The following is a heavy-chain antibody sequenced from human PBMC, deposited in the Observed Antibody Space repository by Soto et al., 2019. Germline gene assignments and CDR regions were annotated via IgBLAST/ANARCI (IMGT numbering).Heavy chain of an antibody. CDR2: IDPSDSYT. V-gene: IGHV5-10-1*01. D-gene: IGHD6-13*01. CDR1: GYSFTSYW. CDR3: ARPAYRSSNMDV. Sequence: PGGSLRLSCKGSGYSFTSYWISWVRQMPGKGLEWMGRIDPSDSYTNYSPSFQGHVTISADKSISTAYLQWSSLKASDTAMYYYARPAYRSSNMDVCGQATTVTVCS. J-gene: IGHJ6*02.